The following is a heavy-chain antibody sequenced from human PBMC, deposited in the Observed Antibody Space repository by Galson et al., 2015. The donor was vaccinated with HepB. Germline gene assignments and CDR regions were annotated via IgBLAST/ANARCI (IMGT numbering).Heavy chain of an antibody. D-gene: IGHD5-18*01. Sequence: PALVKPTQTLTLTCTFSGFSFSTSGMCVSWIRQPPGKALEWLALIDWDDDKYYSTSLKTRLTISKDTSKNQVVLTMTNMDPVDTATYYCARGYSYEDPFDPWGQGTLVTVSS. CDR3: ARGYSYEDPFDP. J-gene: IGHJ5*02. CDR1: GFSFSTSGMC. V-gene: IGHV2-70*01. CDR2: IDWDDDK.